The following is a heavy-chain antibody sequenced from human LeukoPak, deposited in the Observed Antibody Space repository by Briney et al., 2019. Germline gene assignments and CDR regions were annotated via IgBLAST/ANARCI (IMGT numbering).Heavy chain of an antibody. J-gene: IGHJ6*02. Sequence: GGSLRLSCAASGFTFNTYWMHWVRQAPGKGLVWVSRINSDGRRTTYADSLKGRFTISRDNAKNTLYLQMNSLRAEDTAVYYCAREPMGTIFGGYYYYYGMDVWGQGTTVTVSS. CDR2: INSDGRRT. CDR3: AREPMGTIFGGYYYYYGMDV. D-gene: IGHD3-3*01. V-gene: IGHV3-74*01. CDR1: GFTFNTYW.